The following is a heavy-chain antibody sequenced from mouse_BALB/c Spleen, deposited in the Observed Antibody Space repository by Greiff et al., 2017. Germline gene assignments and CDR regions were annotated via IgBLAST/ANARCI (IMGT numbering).Heavy chain of an antibody. J-gene: IGHJ2*01. D-gene: IGHD1-1*01. CDR1: GYTFTSYW. V-gene: IGHV1S127*01. CDR3: TRKYYALYFDY. Sequence: QVHVKQPGAELVKPGASVKMSCKASGYTFTSYWMHWVKQRPGQGLEWIGVIDPSDSYTSYNQKFKGKATLTVDTSSSTAYMQLSSLTSEDSAVYYCTRKYYALYFDYWGQGTTLTVSS. CDR2: IDPSDSYT.